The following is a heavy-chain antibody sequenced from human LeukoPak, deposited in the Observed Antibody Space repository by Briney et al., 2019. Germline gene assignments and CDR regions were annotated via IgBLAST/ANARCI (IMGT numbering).Heavy chain of an antibody. D-gene: IGHD2-21*01. CDR2: IYNSGST. Sequence: SETLSLTCSVSGASISSQYWTWIRQPPGKGLEWIGYIYNSGSTNYNPSLKSRVTMSIDTSKNQFSLRLTSVTAAVTAVYYCARRRIDSMYNWFDPWGQGTLVIVSS. V-gene: IGHV4-59*11. J-gene: IGHJ5*02. CDR3: ARRRIDSMYNWFDP. CDR1: GASISSQY.